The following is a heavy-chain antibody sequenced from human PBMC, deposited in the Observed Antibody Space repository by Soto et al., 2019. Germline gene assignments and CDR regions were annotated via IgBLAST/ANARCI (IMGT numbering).Heavy chain of an antibody. CDR3: ARVNYDFWSGYSHSPFDY. CDR2: TTPSGGST. Sequence: GASVKVSCKASGYTFIRYDIHWVRQAPGQGLEWMGITTPSGGSTSYAQKFQGRVTMTRDTSTSTVYMELSSLRSEDTAVYYCARVNYDFWSGYSHSPFDYWGQGTLVTVSS. CDR1: GYTFIRYD. D-gene: IGHD3-3*01. V-gene: IGHV1-46*01. J-gene: IGHJ4*02.